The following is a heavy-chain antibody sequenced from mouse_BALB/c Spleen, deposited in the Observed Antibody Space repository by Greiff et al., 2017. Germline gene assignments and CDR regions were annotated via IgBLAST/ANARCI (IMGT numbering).Heavy chain of an antibody. CDR2: IYPGSGST. J-gene: IGHJ2*01. D-gene: IGHD3-1*01. CDR1: GYTFTSYW. V-gene: IGHV1-55*01. CDR3: TRGTSGYFDY. Sequence: QVQLQQPGAELVRPWASVKLSCKASGYTFTSYWINWVKQRPGQGLEWIGNIYPGSGSTNYDEKFKSKATLTVDTSSSTAYMQLSSLTSEDSAVYYCTRGTSGYFDYGGQGTTLTVSS.